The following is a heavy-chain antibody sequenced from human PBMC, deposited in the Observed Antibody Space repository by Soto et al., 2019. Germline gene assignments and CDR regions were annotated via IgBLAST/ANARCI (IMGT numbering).Heavy chain of an antibody. D-gene: IGHD1-26*01. V-gene: IGHV3-21*01. J-gene: IGHJ5*02. CDR3: ARARARWLVGALDP. CDR1: GFTFSSYS. CDR2: ISSSSSYR. Sequence: EVQLVESGGGLVKPGGSLRLSCAASGFTFSSYSMNWVRQAPGKGLEWVSSISSSSSYRYYADSVKGRFTISRDNAKNSLYLPMNSLRAEDTAVYYCARARARWLVGALDPWGQGTLVTVSS.